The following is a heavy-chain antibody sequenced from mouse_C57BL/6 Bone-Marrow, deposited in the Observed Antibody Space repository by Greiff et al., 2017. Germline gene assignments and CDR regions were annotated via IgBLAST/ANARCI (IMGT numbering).Heavy chain of an antibody. CDR3: AGDSNSAYYYGSSPFAY. CDR2: ITHSGET. Sequence: KVEESGPGLVKPSQSLFLTCSITGFPITSGYYWIWIRQSPGKPLEWMGYITHSGETFYNPSLQSPISITRETSKNQFFLQLNSVTTEDTAMYYCAGDSNSAYYYGSSPFAYWGQGTLVTVSA. CDR1: GFPITSGYY. D-gene: IGHD1-1*01. V-gene: IGHV12-3*01. J-gene: IGHJ3*01.